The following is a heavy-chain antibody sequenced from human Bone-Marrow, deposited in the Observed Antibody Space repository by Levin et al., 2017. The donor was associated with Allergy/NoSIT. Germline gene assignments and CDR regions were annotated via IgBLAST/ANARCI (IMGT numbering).Heavy chain of an antibody. V-gene: IGHV3-33*01. J-gene: IGHJ4*02. D-gene: IGHD2-8*01. Sequence: GGSLRLSCAASGFTFSSYGMHWVRQAPGKGLEWVAVIWYDGSNKYYADSVKGRFTISRDNSKNTLYLQMNSLRAEDTAVYYCARDRPPRRRLPYCTNGVCYRGPFDYWGQGTLVTVSS. CDR3: ARDRPPRRRLPYCTNGVCYRGPFDY. CDR1: GFTFSSYG. CDR2: IWYDGSNK.